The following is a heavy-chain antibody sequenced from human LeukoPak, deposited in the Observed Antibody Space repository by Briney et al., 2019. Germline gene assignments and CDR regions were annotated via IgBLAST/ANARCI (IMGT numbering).Heavy chain of an antibody. CDR1: GFTFDDYG. CDR2: INWNGGST. J-gene: IGHJ4*02. Sequence: GGSLRLSCAASGFTFDDYGMSWVRQAPGKGLEWVSGINWNGGSTGYADSVKGRFTISRDNAKNSLYLQMNSLRAEDTALYYCARDFLRYCSGGSCYTDYWGQGTLVTVSS. D-gene: IGHD2-15*01. CDR3: ARDFLRYCSGGSCYTDY. V-gene: IGHV3-20*04.